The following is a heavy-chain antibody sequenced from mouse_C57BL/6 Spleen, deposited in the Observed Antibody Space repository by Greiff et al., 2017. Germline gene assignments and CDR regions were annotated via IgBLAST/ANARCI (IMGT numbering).Heavy chain of an antibody. V-gene: IGHV1-76*01. J-gene: IGHJ2*01. CDR3: ARGVLRQYYFDY. D-gene: IGHD1-1*01. Sequence: QVQLQQSGAELVRPGASVKLSCKASGYTFTDYYINWVKQRPGQGLEWIARIYPGSGNTYYNEKFKGKATLTAEKSSSTAYMQLSSLTSEDSAVYFCARGVLRQYYFDYWGQGTTLTVSS. CDR2: IYPGSGNT. CDR1: GYTFTDYY.